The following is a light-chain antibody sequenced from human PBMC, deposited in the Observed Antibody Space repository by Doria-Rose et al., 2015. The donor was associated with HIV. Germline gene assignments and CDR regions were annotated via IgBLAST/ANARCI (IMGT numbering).Light chain of an antibody. Sequence: EIVLTQSPGTLSLSPGERATLSCRASQRFSSTYLAWYQQKPGHAPSLLIYDGSTRATGIPDRCSASGSGTDFTLTIISLEPEDFALYYCRQYDTSCTFGQGTKVEI. CDR2: DGS. CDR1: QRFSSTY. V-gene: IGKV3-20*01. CDR3: RQYDTSCT. J-gene: IGKJ1*01.